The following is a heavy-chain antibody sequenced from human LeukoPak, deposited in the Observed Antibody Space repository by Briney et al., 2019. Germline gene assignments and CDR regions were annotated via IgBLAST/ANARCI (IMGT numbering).Heavy chain of an antibody. CDR3: AKDRGYCSGGSCYDFDY. CDR1: GFXFSSNG. V-gene: IGHV3-30*18. CDR2: ISYDGTNE. Sequence: GGSLRLSCAASGFXFSSNGIHWVRQAPGKGLEWVTAISYDGTNEYFADSVKGRFSISRDNSKNTLYLQMDSLRTEDTAVYYCAKDRGYCSGGSCYDFDYWGQGALVTVSS. J-gene: IGHJ4*02. D-gene: IGHD2-15*01.